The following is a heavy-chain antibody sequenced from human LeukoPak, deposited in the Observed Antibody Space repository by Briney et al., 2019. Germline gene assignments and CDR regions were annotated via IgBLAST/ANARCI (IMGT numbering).Heavy chain of an antibody. Sequence: KSSETLSLTCTVSGGSISPYYWSWIRQPPGKGLEWIGYIHYSGSTNYNPSLKSRVSMSVDTSKNQFSLKLNSVTAADTAVYYCARGHSYYDSSGAFDYWGQGTLVTVSS. V-gene: IGHV4-59*01. J-gene: IGHJ4*02. CDR1: GGSISPYY. D-gene: IGHD3-22*01. CDR2: IHYSGST. CDR3: ARGHSYYDSSGAFDY.